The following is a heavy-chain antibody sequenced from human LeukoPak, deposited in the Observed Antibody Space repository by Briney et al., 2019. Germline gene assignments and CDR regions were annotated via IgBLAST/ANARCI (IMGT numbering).Heavy chain of an antibody. Sequence: GESLKISCKGSGYSFNSYWIGWVRQMPGKGLEWMGIIYPGDSDTKYSPSFQGQVTISADKSISTAYLQWSSLKASDTAMYYCARRAPDYDILTGYYHPTYYFDYWGQGTLVTVSS. CDR2: IYPGDSDT. V-gene: IGHV5-51*01. CDR1: GYSFNSYW. J-gene: IGHJ4*02. D-gene: IGHD3-9*01. CDR3: ARRAPDYDILTGYYHPTYYFDY.